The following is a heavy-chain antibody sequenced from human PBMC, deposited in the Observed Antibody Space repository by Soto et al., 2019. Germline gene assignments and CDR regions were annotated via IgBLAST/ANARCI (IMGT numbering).Heavy chain of an antibody. V-gene: IGHV3-48*03. CDR1: GFDFRSYE. J-gene: IGHJ3*02. CDR2: IRANDESI. Sequence: GGSLRLSCVASGFDFRSYEMNWVRQAPGKGLEWVSNIRANDESIYYADSVKGRVSVSRDNARNSLFLEMNSLRVDDTAVYFCARETLRDAIDIWGQGTMVTVSS. CDR3: ARETLRDAIDI.